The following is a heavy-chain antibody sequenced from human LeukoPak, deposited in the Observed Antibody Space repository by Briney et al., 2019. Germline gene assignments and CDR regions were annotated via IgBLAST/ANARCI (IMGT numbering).Heavy chain of an antibody. D-gene: IGHD5-18*01. CDR3: AKGINNTAVYYFDY. Sequence: AESLTLSCAASGFTFSSYAMSWVRQAQPKGLDWVSAINSSHGSTDYSNSAKGRLTISTENSNNTLYLQMNSLISDYTAAYYFAKGINNTAVYYFDYWGQGTLGNVSS. V-gene: IGHV3-23*01. CDR2: INSSHGST. J-gene: IGHJ4*02. CDR1: GFTFSSYA.